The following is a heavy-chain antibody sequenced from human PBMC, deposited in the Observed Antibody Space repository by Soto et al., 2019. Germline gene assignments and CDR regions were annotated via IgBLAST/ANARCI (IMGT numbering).Heavy chain of an antibody. CDR3: ARGLCGGDCYYYYGLDI. V-gene: IGHV3-53*04. CDR2: IYADAGT. J-gene: IGHJ6*02. CDR1: GFTVSYNY. D-gene: IGHD2-21*02. Sequence: EVQLVESGGGLVQPGGSLRLSCAASGFTVSYNYMAWVRQAPGKGLEWVSIIYADAGTYYADSVKGRFTISRHNSKNTLYLQMNSLRPEDTAVYFCARGLCGGDCYYYYGLDIWGQGTTVTVSS.